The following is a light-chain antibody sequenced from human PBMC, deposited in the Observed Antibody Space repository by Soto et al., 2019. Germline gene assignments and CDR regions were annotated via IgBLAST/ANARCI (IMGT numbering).Light chain of an antibody. Sequence: DIQMTQSPSTLSASVGDRVTITCRASQIISTWLAWYQQKPGQAPKLLIYKASSLEGGVPSRFSGSGSGTEFTLTISSLQPDDFASYYCQQYDTYPWTFGQGTKVEIK. V-gene: IGKV1-5*03. J-gene: IGKJ1*01. CDR2: KAS. CDR1: QIISTW. CDR3: QQYDTYPWT.